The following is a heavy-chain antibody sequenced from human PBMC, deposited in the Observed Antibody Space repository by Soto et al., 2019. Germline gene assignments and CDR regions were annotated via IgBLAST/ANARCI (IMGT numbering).Heavy chain of an antibody. V-gene: IGHV3-30*18. D-gene: IGHD3-9*01. CDR1: GFTFSNYA. CDR3: AKETGPQGGFDY. CDR2: ISKDGSNK. J-gene: IGHJ4*02. Sequence: QVQLVESGGGVVQPGRSLRLSCAVSGFTFSNYAMHWVRQAPGKGLEWVAVISKDGSNKYYGDFVKGRFTISRDSSKNTLYLQMNSLREEDMAVYYCAKETGPQGGFDYWGQGTLVTVSS.